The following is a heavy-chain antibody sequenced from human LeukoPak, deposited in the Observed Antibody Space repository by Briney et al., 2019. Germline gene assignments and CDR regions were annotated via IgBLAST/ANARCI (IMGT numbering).Heavy chain of an antibody. D-gene: IGHD2-21*01. CDR3: AKAPVTTCRGAYCYPFDY. V-gene: IGHV3-23*01. Sequence: GGSLRLSCAASGFAFSSYGMSWVRQAPGKGLEWVSAISGSGGSTYYADSVKGRFTISRDNSKNTLYLQMNSLRAEDTAVYYCAKAPVTTCRGAYCYPFDYWGQGTLVTVSS. CDR1: GFAFSSYG. CDR2: ISGSGGST. J-gene: IGHJ4*02.